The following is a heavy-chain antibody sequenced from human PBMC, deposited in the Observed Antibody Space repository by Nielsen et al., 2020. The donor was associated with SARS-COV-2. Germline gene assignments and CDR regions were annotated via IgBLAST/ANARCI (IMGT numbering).Heavy chain of an antibody. J-gene: IGHJ6*03. V-gene: IGHV3-21*01. CDR1: GFTFSSYS. CDR2: ISSSSSYI. CDR3: ATFPGGDPYAGYYYYMDV. Sequence: GESLKISCAASGFTFSSYSMNWVRQAPGKGLEWVSSISSSSSYIYYADSVKGRFTISRDNAKNSLYLQMNSLRAEDTAVYYCATFPGGDPYAGYYYYMDVWGKGTTVTVSS. D-gene: IGHD2-21*02.